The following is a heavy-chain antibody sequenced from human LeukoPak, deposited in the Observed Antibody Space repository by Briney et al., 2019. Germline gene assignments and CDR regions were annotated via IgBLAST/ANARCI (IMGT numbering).Heavy chain of an antibody. Sequence: GGSLRLSCAASGFTFSSYNLNWVRQAPGKGLEWVSSINSSSSYIYYADSVNGRSIIFRDNAKNSLYLQMNSLRADDTAVYYCARDGGVAGLVLYYYYMDVRGKGTTLTVSS. CDR3: ARDGGVAGLVLYYYYMDV. J-gene: IGHJ6*03. CDR1: GFTFSSYN. V-gene: IGHV3-21*01. CDR2: INSSSSYI. D-gene: IGHD6-19*01.